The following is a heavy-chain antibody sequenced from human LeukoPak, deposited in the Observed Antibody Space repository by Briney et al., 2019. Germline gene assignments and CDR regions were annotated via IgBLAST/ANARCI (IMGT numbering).Heavy chain of an antibody. D-gene: IGHD6-13*01. CDR3: ARIGYRSSSFDY. CDR1: GFTFTNYW. CDR2: IKQDGSEK. J-gene: IGHJ4*02. Sequence: GGSLRLSCAASGFTFTNYWMSWVRQAPGKGLEWVGNIKQDGSEKDYVDSLKGRFTLSRDNAKNSVSLQMSGLRVEDTAVYFCARIGYRSSSFDYWGRGTLVTVSS. V-gene: IGHV3-7*01.